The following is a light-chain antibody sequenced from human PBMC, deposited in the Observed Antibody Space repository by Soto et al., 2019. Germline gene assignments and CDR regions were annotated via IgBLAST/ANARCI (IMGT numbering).Light chain of an antibody. V-gene: IGLV2-14*03. J-gene: IGLJ1*01. CDR2: EVR. Sequence: QSVLTQPASLSVFPGQSISISCTGTSSDVGAYDFVSWYQQHPDKAPKLMIYEVRYRPSGVSNRFSGSKSVNTATLTISGLQAEDEADYYCSSYTTRSTRVFGTGTKVTVL. CDR3: SSYTTRSTRV. CDR1: SSDVGAYDF.